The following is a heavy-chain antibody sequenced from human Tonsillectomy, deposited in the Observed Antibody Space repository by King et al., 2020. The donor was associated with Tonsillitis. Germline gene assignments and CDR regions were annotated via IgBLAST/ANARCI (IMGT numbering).Heavy chain of an antibody. D-gene: IGHD6-19*01. CDR1: GYRFTNYW. CDR3: ARSHLGALSSGYCDY. V-gene: IGHV5-51*01. Sequence: QLVQSGAEVKKSGKSLKISCKASGYRFTNYWIGWVRQMPGKGLEWIGIIYPDDSDTRYSPSFQGQVTISADKSISTAYLQWSSLKASDTAMYYCARSHLGALSSGYCDYWGQGTLVTVSS. J-gene: IGHJ4*02. CDR2: IYPDDSDT.